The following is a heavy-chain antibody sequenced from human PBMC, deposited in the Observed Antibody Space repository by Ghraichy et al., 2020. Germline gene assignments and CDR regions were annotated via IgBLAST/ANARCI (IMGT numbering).Heavy chain of an antibody. CDR1: GGSISSSTYF. D-gene: IGHD1-7*01. CDR2: VYYTGST. J-gene: IGHJ4*02. CDR3: TRHGNYGIHFFDY. Sequence: SETLSLTCSVSGGSISSSTYFWAWIRQPPGKGLEYIGSVYYTGSTYYNPSLESRVTISVDTSKNQFSLKLSSVTAADTAVYFCTRHGNYGIHFFDYWGQGTLVTVSS. V-gene: IGHV4-39*01.